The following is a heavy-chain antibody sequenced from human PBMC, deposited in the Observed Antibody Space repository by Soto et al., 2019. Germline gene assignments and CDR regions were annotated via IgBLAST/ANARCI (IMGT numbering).Heavy chain of an antibody. Sequence: QVQLVQSGAEVKKPGSSVKLSCKASGGPFSSYHISWVRQAPGQGLEWVGRIIPILGRANNAQHFQGRVTITADTSTSTAYMELSSLTSEDTAVSYCAQVGGTTSSNWFDPWGHGTLVTVSS. CDR3: AQVGGTTSSNWFDP. V-gene: IGHV1-69*02. J-gene: IGHJ5*02. CDR2: IIPILGRA. CDR1: GGPFSSYH. D-gene: IGHD2-2*01.